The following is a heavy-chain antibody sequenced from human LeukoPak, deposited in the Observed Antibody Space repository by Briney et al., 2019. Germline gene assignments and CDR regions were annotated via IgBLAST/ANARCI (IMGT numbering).Heavy chain of an antibody. CDR1: GGTFKNYA. V-gene: IGHV1-69*06. Sequence: SVKVSCKASGGTFKNYAISWVRQAPGQGLEWMGGILPIFGTTNYAQKFQARVTITADKSTSTAYMELSSLRSEDTAVYYCARAFSGSPLYYVDVWGKGTTVTVSS. CDR3: ARAFSGSPLYYVDV. CDR2: ILPIFGTT. J-gene: IGHJ6*03. D-gene: IGHD1-26*01.